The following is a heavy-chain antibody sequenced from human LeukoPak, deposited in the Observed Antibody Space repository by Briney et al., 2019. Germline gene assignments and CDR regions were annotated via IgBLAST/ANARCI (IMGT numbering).Heavy chain of an antibody. Sequence: GGSLRLSCSASGFTFSSYAMHWVRQAPGKGLEYVSGISINGGSTYYADSVKGRFTISRDNSKNTLYLQMSSLRAEDTAVYYCVKGGIVVLISAFDIWGQGTMVTVSS. D-gene: IGHD3-22*01. CDR2: ISINGGST. CDR3: VKGGIVVLISAFDI. CDR1: GFTFSSYA. V-gene: IGHV3-64D*06. J-gene: IGHJ3*02.